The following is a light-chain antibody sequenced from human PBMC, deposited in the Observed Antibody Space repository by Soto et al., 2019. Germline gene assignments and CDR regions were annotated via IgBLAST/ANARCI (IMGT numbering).Light chain of an antibody. CDR2: DAS. J-gene: IGKJ4*01. CDR1: QSVSSS. CDR3: QRRSDWVT. V-gene: IGKV3-11*01. Sequence: EIVLTQSPATLSLSPGEGATLSCRASQSVSSSVAWYQQKPGQAPRLLIYDASNRATGIPVRFSGSGSGTDFTLTISSLEPEDFAVYYCQRRSDWVTFGGGTKVEI.